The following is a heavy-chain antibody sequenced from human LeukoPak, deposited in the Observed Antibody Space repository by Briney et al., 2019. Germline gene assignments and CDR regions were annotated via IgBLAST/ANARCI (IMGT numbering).Heavy chain of an antibody. CDR3: ARNWVADSFDF. J-gene: IGHJ3*01. CDR1: AFTFSSYS. CDR2: IFYRGST. V-gene: IGHV4-39*01. D-gene: IGHD6-19*01. Sequence: GSLRLSCAGSAFTFSSYSMAWVRQAPGKGLEWIGSIFYRGSTYYTPSLKSRVTISVDTSKNQFSLKLTSVTAADTAMYFCARNWVADSFDFWGQGTMVTVSS.